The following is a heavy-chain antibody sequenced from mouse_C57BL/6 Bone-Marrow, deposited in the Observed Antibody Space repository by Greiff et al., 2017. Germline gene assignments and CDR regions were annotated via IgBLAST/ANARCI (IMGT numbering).Heavy chain of an antibody. CDR2: ITSDGGST. D-gene: IGHD2-5*01. CDR3: DRQMEYSNGAMDY. V-gene: IGHV5-2*01. CDR1: EYEFPSHD. Sequence: EVQVVESGGGLVKPGASLKLSCESHEYEFPSHDMSWVRQTPEKRLELVAAITSDGGSTYYPDTMERRFNISRDNTKKTLYLQMRSLRSEDTALYYDDRQMEYSNGAMDYWGQGTTVTVSS. J-gene: IGHJ4*01.